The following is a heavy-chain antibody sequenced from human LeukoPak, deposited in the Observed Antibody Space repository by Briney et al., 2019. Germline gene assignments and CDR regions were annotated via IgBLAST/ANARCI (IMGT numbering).Heavy chain of an antibody. Sequence: SVKVSCKASGGTFSSYAISWVRQAPGQGLEWMGGIIPIFGTANYAQKFQGTVTITADESTSTAYMELSSLRSEDTAVYYCASSGESSWYGKDYWGQGTLVTVSS. V-gene: IGHV1-69*13. J-gene: IGHJ4*02. CDR2: IIPIFGTA. CDR3: ASSGESSWYGKDY. D-gene: IGHD6-13*01. CDR1: GGTFSSYA.